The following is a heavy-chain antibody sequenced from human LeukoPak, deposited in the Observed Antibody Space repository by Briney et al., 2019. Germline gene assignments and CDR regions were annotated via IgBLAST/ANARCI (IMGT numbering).Heavy chain of an antibody. D-gene: IGHD3-10*01. V-gene: IGHV4-59*12. J-gene: IGHJ4*02. CDR3: ARGGWFGDHKPFDY. CDR1: GGSISSYY. CDR2: IYYSGST. Sequence: SETLSLTCTVSGGSISSYYWSWIRQPPGKGQEWIGYIYYSGSTNYNPSLKSRVTISVDTSKNQFSLKLSSVTAADTAVYYCARGGWFGDHKPFDYWGQGTLVTVSS.